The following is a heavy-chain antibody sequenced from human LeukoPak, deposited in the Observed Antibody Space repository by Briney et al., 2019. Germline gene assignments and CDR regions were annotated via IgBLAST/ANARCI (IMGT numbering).Heavy chain of an antibody. V-gene: IGHV3-33*06. J-gene: IGHJ6*03. Sequence: GGSLRLSCAASGFTFSSYGMHWVRQAPGKGLEWVAVIWYDGSNKYYADSVKGRFTISRDNSKNTLYLQMNSLRAEDTAVYYCAKARRNYYYYVDVWGKGTTVTVSS. CDR2: IWYDGSNK. CDR1: GFTFSSYG. CDR3: AKARRNYYYYVDV.